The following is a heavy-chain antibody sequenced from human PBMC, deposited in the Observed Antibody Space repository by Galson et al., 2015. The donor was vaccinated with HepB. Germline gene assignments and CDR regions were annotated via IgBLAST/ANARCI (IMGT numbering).Heavy chain of an antibody. CDR1: GFTFSSYS. CDR2: ISSSTSYM. J-gene: IGHJ6*02. Sequence: SLRLSCAASGFTFSSYSMNWVRQAPGRGLEWVSSISSSTSYMYYADSVKGRFTISRDNAKNSLYLQMNSLRAEDTAVYYCARRGTDIVVVPAAIRVYYYYGMDVWGQGTTVSVSS. CDR3: ARRGTDIVVVPAAIRVYYYYGMDV. V-gene: IGHV3-21*01. D-gene: IGHD2-2*02.